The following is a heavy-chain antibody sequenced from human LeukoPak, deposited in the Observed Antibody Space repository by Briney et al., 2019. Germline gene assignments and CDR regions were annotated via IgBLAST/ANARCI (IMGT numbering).Heavy chain of an antibody. D-gene: IGHD4-17*01. Sequence: ASVKVSCKASGGTFSSYAISWVRQAPGQGPEWMGGIIPIFGTANYAQKFQGRVTITADKSTSTAYMELSSLRSEDTAVYYCASQGTTDLSNDYWGQGTLVTVSS. CDR1: GGTFSSYA. CDR2: IIPIFGTA. V-gene: IGHV1-69*06. J-gene: IGHJ4*02. CDR3: ASQGTTDLSNDY.